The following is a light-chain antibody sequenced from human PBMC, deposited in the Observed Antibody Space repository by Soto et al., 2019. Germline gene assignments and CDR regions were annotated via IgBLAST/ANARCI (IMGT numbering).Light chain of an antibody. CDR1: QSISSW. Sequence: DIQMTQSPSTLSASVGDRVTITCRASQSISSWLAWYQQKPGKAPKLLIYDASSLESGGPSRFSGSGSGTEFPLTISSLQPDDFATYYCQQYNSYSYTFGQGTKLEIK. V-gene: IGKV1-5*01. J-gene: IGKJ2*01. CDR3: QQYNSYSYT. CDR2: DAS.